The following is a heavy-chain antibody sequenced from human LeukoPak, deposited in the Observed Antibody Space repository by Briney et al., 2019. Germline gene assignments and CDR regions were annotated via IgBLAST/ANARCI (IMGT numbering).Heavy chain of an antibody. CDR2: ITSDGSST. Sequence: PGGSLRLSCAASGFTLSNYWMHWVRQGPGKGLVWVSRITSDGSSTSYADSVKGRFTISRDNAKNTLYLKMNSLRTEDTAVYYCVRGGHYEGLDSWGQGTLVTVSS. CDR1: GFTLSNYW. CDR3: VRGGHYEGLDS. J-gene: IGHJ5*01. D-gene: IGHD4-17*01. V-gene: IGHV3-74*01.